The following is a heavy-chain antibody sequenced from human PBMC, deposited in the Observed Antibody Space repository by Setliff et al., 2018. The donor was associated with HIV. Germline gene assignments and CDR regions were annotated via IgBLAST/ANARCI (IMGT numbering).Heavy chain of an antibody. V-gene: IGHV4-61*01. CDR2: VSHSGSS. Sequence: SETLSLTCNVSGGSIKNDYRSDYWSWIRQPPGRGLEWIGSVSHSGSSDYSPSLESRASISIDISKNQFSLNLTSVTATDTAFYYCVRPLGKDWGRGKMVTVSS. CDR1: GGSIKNDYRSDY. D-gene: IGHD7-27*01. CDR3: VRPLGKD. J-gene: IGHJ4*02.